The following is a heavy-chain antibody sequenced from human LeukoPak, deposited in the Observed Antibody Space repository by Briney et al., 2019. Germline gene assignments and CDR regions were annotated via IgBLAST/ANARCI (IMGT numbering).Heavy chain of an antibody. D-gene: IGHD1-26*01. Sequence: GGSLRLSCAASGFTFDNYRMSWVRQAPGKGLKWVSTVNADGGDTYYADSVKGRFTISRDNSKSTLILQMNSLRVEDTALYYCTKRVKYGGTWDHFADWGQGTLVTVSS. CDR2: VNADGGDT. J-gene: IGHJ4*02. V-gene: IGHV3-23*01. CDR3: TKRVKYGGTWDHFAD. CDR1: GFTFDNYR.